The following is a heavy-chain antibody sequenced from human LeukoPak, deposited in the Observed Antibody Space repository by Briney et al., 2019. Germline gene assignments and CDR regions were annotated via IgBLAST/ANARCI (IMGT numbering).Heavy chain of an antibody. CDR2: ISWNSGSI. V-gene: IGHV3-9*01. D-gene: IGHD2-21*01. CDR3: AKAPEGDYWYFDL. Sequence: PGRSLRLSCAASGFTFDDHAMHWVRQAPGKGLEWVSGISWNSGSIGYADSVKGRFTISRDSAKNSLYLRMNCLRAEDTALYYCAKAPEGDYWYFDLWGRGTLVTVSS. J-gene: IGHJ2*01. CDR1: GFTFDDHA.